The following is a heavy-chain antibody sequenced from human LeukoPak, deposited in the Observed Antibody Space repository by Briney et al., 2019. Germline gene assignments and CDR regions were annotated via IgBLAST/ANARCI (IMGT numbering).Heavy chain of an antibody. CDR3: ARISYYYDSSGYLPYYYYYYYMDV. V-gene: IGHV4-59*01. D-gene: IGHD3-22*01. J-gene: IGHJ6*03. CDR2: IYYSGST. CDR1: GGSISSYY. Sequence: SSETLSLTCTFFGGSISSYYWSWIRQPAGKGLEWIGYIYYSGSTNYNPSLKSRVTISVDTSKNQFSLELSSVTAADTAVYYCARISYYYDSSGYLPYYYYYYYMDVWGKGTTVTVSS.